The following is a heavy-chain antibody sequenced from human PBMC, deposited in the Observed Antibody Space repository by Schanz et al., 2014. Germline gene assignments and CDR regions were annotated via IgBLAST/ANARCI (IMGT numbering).Heavy chain of an antibody. D-gene: IGHD3-22*01. J-gene: IGHJ5*02. Sequence: QLQLRESGPGLVKPSETLSLICSVSGPSITSSTYYWGWIRQPPGKGPEWIGSISYSGNPYYTPPLKGRVPISLDTSKTQFSLKLTSVTAADTAVYYCARPSSVVGITGWFDTWGQGTLVTVSS. CDR3: ARPSSVVGITGWFDT. V-gene: IGHV4-39*01. CDR2: ISYSGNP. CDR1: GPSITSSTYY.